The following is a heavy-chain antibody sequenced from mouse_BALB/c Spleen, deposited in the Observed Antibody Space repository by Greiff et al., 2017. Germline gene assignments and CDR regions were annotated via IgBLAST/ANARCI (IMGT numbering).Heavy chain of an antibody. J-gene: IGHJ4*01. D-gene: IGHD4-1*01. CDR2: ISSGGSYT. Sequence: EVQGVESGGGLVKPGGSLKLSCAASGFTFSSYAMSWVRQSPEKRLEWVAEISSGGSYTYYPDTVTGRFTISRDNAKNTLYLEMSSLRSEDTAMYYCARDQSGTMDYWGQGTSVTVSS. V-gene: IGHV5-9-4*01. CDR3: ARDQSGTMDY. CDR1: GFTFSSYA.